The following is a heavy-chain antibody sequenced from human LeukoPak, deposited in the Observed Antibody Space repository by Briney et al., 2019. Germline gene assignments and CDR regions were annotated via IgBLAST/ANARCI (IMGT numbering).Heavy chain of an antibody. V-gene: IGHV3-21*01. D-gene: IGHD1-26*01. J-gene: IGHJ6*03. CDR2: ISSSSSYI. Sequence: GGSLRLSCAASGFTFSSYSMNWVRQAPGKGLEWVSSISSSSSYIYYADSVKGRFTISRDNAKNSLYLQMNSLRAEDTAVYYCARQEERGPIPYYYYTDVWGKGNPGHRLL. CDR1: GFTFSSYS. CDR3: ARQEERGPIPYYYYTDV.